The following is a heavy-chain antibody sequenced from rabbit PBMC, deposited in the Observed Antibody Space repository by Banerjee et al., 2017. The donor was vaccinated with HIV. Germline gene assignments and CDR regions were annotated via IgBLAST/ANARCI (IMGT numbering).Heavy chain of an antibody. J-gene: IGHJ4*01. CDR3: ARADGDGGYSYTL. D-gene: IGHD1-1*01. Sequence: QQQLVESGGGLVKPEGSLTLTCKASGFDLSRYYYMCWVRQAPGKGLEWIACIYVGSSGSTWYASWAKGRFTNSQTSSTTVTLQMASLTAADTATYFCARADGDGGYSYTLWGPVSMV. CDR2: IYVGSSGST. CDR1: GFDLSRYYY. V-gene: IGHV1S45*01.